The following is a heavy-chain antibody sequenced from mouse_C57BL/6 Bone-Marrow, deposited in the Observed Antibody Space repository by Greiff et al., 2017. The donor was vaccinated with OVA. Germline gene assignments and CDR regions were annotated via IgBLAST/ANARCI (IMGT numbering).Heavy chain of an antibody. J-gene: IGHJ2*01. V-gene: IGHV3-6*01. D-gene: IGHD1-1*01. CDR1: GYSITSGYY. CDR3: ARDHYYGSSLHYFDY. Sequence: EVQLQESGPGLVKPSQSLSLTCSVTGYSITSGYYWNWIRQFPGNKLEWMGYISYDGSNNYNPSLKNRISITRDTSKNQFFLKLNSVTTEDTATYYCARDHYYGSSLHYFDYWGQGTTLTVSS. CDR2: ISYDGSN.